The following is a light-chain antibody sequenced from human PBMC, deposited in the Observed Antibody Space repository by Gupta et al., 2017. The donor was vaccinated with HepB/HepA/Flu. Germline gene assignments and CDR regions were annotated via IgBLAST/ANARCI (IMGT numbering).Light chain of an antibody. CDR2: AAS. Sequence: DIQMTQSPSSLSASVGDRVTIPCRASQSISSYLNWYQQKPGKAPKLLIYAASSLQSGVPSRFSGSGSGTDFTLTISSLQPEDFETYYCQQSYSTPMYTFGQGTKLEIK. CDR1: QSISSY. V-gene: IGKV1-39*01. J-gene: IGKJ2*01. CDR3: QQSYSTPMYT.